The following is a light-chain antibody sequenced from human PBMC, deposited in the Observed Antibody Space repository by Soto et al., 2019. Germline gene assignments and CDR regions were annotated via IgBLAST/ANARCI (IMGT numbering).Light chain of an antibody. Sequence: EVVMTQSPATLSVFPGERVTLSCRASQSVSSSLAWYQQKPGQAPRLLIYSASTRATGIPARFSGSGSGTEFTHTISSLESEDFAVYYCQQYINGYTFGQGTKLEIK. CDR1: QSVSSS. CDR3: QQYINGYT. V-gene: IGKV3-15*01. CDR2: SAS. J-gene: IGKJ2*01.